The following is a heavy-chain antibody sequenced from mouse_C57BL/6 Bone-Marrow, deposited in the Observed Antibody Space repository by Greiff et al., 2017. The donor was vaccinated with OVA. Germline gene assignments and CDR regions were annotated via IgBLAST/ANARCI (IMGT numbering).Heavy chain of an antibody. CDR1: GYTFTDYN. CDR2: INPNNGGT. D-gene: IGHD1-1*01. V-gene: IGHV1-18*01. CDR3: ARGHYGSIYYFDY. J-gene: IGHJ2*01. Sequence: VQLQQSGPELVKPGASVKIPCKASGYTFTDYNMDWVKQSHGKSLEWIGDINPNNGGTIYNQKFKGKATLTVDKSSSTAYMELRSLTSEDTAVYYCARGHYGSIYYFDYWGQGTTLTVSS.